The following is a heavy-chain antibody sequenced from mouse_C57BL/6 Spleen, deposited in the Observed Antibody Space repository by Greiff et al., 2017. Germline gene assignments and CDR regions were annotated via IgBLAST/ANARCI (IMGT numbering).Heavy chain of an antibody. CDR1: GYAFSSYW. CDR3: ARRYYGYDEFAD. CDR2: IYPGDGDT. Sequence: VQLQQSGAELVKPGASVKISCKASGYAFSSYWMNWVKQRPGKGLEWIGQIYPGDGDTNYNGKFKGKATLTADKSSSTAYMQLSRLTSEDSEVYFCARRYYGYDEFADWGQGTMVTVSA. V-gene: IGHV1-80*01. D-gene: IGHD2-2*01. J-gene: IGHJ3*01.